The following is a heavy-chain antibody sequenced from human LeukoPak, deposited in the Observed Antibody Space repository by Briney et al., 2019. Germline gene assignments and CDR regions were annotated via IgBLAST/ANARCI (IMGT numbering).Heavy chain of an antibody. CDR1: GFTLKNFG. CDR3: ARDPLRYLRVAHYDY. V-gene: IGHV3-21*01. Sequence: GTSLRLSCAVSGFTLKNFGMHWVRQAPGKGLEWVSSIDLDSSHIYYAASVRGRFTISRDNARNSVYLQMNSLRVEDKAVYYCARDPLRYLRVAHYDYWGQGTLVVVSS. J-gene: IGHJ4*02. CDR2: IDLDSSHI. D-gene: IGHD3-9*01.